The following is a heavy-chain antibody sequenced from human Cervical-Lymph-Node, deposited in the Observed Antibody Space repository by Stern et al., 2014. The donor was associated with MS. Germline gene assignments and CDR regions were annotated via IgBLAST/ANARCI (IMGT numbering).Heavy chain of an antibody. D-gene: IGHD4-23*01. CDR2: ISSGGSDR. CDR3: ARGRGGNYRYYFDY. J-gene: IGHJ4*02. V-gene: IGHV3-21*01. CDR1: GFTFSSYS. Sequence: EVQLVESGGGLVKPGGSLRLSCAASGFTFSSYSMNWVRQAPGQGLEWVASISSGGSDRYYADSLKGRFTISRDKAQNSRYMSMNSLRAEDTAVYYCARGRGGNYRYYFDYWGQGTLVTVSS.